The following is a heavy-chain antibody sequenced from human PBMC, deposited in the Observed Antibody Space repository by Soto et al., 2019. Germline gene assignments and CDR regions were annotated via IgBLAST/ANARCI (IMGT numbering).Heavy chain of an antibody. CDR3: ARDVQDDTRYDY. CDR2: IIPIFGTA. Sequence: SVKVSCKASGGTFSSYAISWVRQAPGQGLEWMGGIIPIFGTANYAQKFQGRVTITRDTSATTAYMELTSLRSEDTAVYYCARDVQDDTRYDYWGQGTLVTVSS. CDR1: GGTFSSYA. J-gene: IGHJ4*02. D-gene: IGHD2-2*01. V-gene: IGHV1-69*05.